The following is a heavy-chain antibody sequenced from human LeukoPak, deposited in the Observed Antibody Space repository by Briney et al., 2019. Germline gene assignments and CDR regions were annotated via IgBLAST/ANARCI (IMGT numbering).Heavy chain of an antibody. J-gene: IGHJ4*02. CDR1: GGSISRSNYY. Sequence: SETLSLTCIVSGGSISRSNYYWGWIRQPPGKGLEWIGSIYYSGNTYYNPSLKSRVTISVDTSKNQFSLKVSSVTAADTAVYYCATTFGRTYYYDSSGIGNWGQGTLVTVSS. CDR3: ATTFGRTYYYDSSGIGN. D-gene: IGHD3-22*01. V-gene: IGHV4-39*01. CDR2: IYYSGNT.